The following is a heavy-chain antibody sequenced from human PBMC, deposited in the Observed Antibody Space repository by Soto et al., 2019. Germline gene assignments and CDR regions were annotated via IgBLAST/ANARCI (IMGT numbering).Heavy chain of an antibody. J-gene: IGHJ4*02. D-gene: IGHD5-18*01. CDR2: ISSSSSYI. CDR1: GFTFRSYS. Sequence: EVQLVESGGGLVKPGGSLRLSCAASGFTFRSYSMNWVRQAPGKGLEWVSSISSSSSYIYYADSVKGRFTISRDNAKNSLYLQMNSLRAEDTAVYYCARGPLATADYWGQGTLVTVSS. CDR3: ARGPLATADY. V-gene: IGHV3-21*01.